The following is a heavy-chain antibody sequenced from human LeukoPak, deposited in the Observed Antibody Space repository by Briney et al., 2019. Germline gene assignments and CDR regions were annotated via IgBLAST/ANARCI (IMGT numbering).Heavy chain of an antibody. CDR1: GFTFSNYE. D-gene: IGHD1-7*01. CDR3: ARGGITGTLDH. V-gene: IGHV3-48*03. CDR2: ISSSGTTI. J-gene: IGHJ4*02. Sequence: PGGSLRLSCAASGFTFSNYEMNWVRQVPGKGLEWVSYISSSGTTIYYAHSVKGRFTISRDNAKKSLYLQMNSLRAEDTAVYYCARGGITGTLDHWGQGTLVTVSS.